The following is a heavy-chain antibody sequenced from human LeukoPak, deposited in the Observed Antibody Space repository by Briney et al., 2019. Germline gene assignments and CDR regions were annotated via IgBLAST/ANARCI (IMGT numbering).Heavy chain of an antibody. CDR1: GFTFSNAW. J-gene: IGHJ6*03. CDR3: ATAASLRYPYMDV. V-gene: IGHV3-15*01. D-gene: IGHD1-14*01. CDR2: IKSKTDGGTT. Sequence: GGSLRLSCAASGFTFSNAWMSWVRQAPGKGLEWVGRIKSKTDGGTTDYAAPVKGRFTISRDDSKNTLYLDMDSLRPDDTAVYYCATAASLRYPYMDVWGKGTTVTVSS.